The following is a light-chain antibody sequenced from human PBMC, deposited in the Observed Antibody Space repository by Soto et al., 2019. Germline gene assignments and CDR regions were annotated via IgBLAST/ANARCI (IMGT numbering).Light chain of an antibody. CDR3: QQYDRYPHT. Sequence: DIQMTQSPSSVSASVGDRVTITCRASQGVSYWLAWYQQKPGKAPKSLIYAASNLQSGVPSRFSGSGSGTDFTLTISSRQPEDFATYYCQQYDRYPHTFGQGTKLEIK. J-gene: IGKJ2*01. CDR2: AAS. CDR1: QGVSYW. V-gene: IGKV1D-16*01.